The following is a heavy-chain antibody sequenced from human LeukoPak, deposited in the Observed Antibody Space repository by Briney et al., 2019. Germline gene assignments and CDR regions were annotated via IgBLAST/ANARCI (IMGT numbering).Heavy chain of an antibody. CDR2: ISWNSGSI. CDR1: GFTFDDYA. D-gene: IGHD1-26*01. CDR3: AKEDPEFSGSYCGPLDY. V-gene: IGHV3-9*01. J-gene: IGHJ4*02. Sequence: PGRSLRLSCAASGFTFDDYAMHWVRQAPGKGLEWVSGISWNSGSIGYADSVKGRFTISRDNAKNSLYLQMNSLRAEDTALYYCAKEDPEFSGSYCGPLDYWGQGTLVTVSS.